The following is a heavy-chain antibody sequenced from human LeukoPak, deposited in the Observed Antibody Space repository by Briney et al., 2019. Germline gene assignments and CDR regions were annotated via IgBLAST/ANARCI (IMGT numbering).Heavy chain of an antibody. CDR3: ARSIAAAGPYFQH. V-gene: IGHV3-48*01. CDR2: ISSSSLTI. Sequence: PGGSLRLSCEASGFIFSAHSMNWVRQAPGKGLGWVSYISSSSLTIYYADSVRGRFTISRDNAKNSVFLQLNSLRAEDTGIYYCARSIAAAGPYFQHWGQGTLVTVSS. J-gene: IGHJ1*01. D-gene: IGHD6-13*01. CDR1: GFIFSAHS.